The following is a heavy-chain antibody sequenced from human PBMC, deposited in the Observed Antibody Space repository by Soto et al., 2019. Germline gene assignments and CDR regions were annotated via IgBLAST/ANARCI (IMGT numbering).Heavy chain of an antibody. D-gene: IGHD5-18*01. CDR1: GYTFNTYS. V-gene: IGHV1-18*01. Sequence: ALVKVSCKASGYTFNTYSISWVRQAPGQGLEWMGWISGYNGDTHYAQKFQGRVTMTTDTSTSTAYMELRSLRSDDTAMYYCARENVLSYVDTAMVDYFDYWGQGTLVTVSS. CDR2: ISGYNGDT. J-gene: IGHJ4*02. CDR3: ARENVLSYVDTAMVDYFDY.